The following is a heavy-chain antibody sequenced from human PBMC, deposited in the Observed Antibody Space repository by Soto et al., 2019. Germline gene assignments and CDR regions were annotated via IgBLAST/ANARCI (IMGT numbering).Heavy chain of an antibody. Sequence: ASVKVSCKASGYTFTSYGISWVRQAPGQGLEWMGWISASNGNTNYAQKLQSRVTMTTDTPTSTAYMELRSLRSDDTAVYYCATDHDYYDSSGPRDIWGQGTMVTV. CDR1: GYTFTSYG. CDR3: ATDHDYYDSSGPRDI. D-gene: IGHD3-22*01. V-gene: IGHV1-18*01. J-gene: IGHJ3*02. CDR2: ISASNGNT.